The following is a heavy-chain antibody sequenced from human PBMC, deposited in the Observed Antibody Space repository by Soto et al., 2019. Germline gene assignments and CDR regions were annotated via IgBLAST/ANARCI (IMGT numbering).Heavy chain of an antibody. Sequence: GASVKVSCKASGGTFGSDAITWVRQAPGQGLEWVGRIIPIFGTTNYAQNLRGRVTISADKSTLTSYMELHSLTSDDTALYYCARDRTDSGYYTNWLDPWGQGTQVTVSS. V-gene: IGHV1-69*06. CDR1: GGTFGSDA. D-gene: IGHD3-22*01. CDR2: IIPIFGTT. J-gene: IGHJ5*02. CDR3: ARDRTDSGYYTNWLDP.